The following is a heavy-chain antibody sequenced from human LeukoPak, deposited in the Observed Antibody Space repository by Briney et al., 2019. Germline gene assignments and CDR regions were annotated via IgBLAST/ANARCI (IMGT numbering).Heavy chain of an antibody. Sequence: PGGSLRLSCATSGFTFDSYWMTWVRQGPGKGLEWVANINRDGSAKYYVDSVKGRFTISRDNAKNSLILQMNSLRAEDTAVYYCARDFSLTRLERPFDCWGQGTLVTVSS. CDR2: INRDGSAK. CDR1: GFTFDSYW. D-gene: IGHD1-1*01. CDR3: ARDFSLTRLERPFDC. V-gene: IGHV3-7*01. J-gene: IGHJ4*02.